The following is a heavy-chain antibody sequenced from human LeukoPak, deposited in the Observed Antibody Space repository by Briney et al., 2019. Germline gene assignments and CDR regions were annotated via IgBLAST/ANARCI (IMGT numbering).Heavy chain of an antibody. CDR1: GYTFTDYY. J-gene: IGHJ4*02. V-gene: IGHV1-2*02. Sequence: ASVKVSCKASGYTFTDYYMHWVRQGPGQGLEWMGWLNPNSGDTNYAQKFQGRVSMTRDSSISTAYMDLSDLRSDDTAVYSCARGRNIEMTTMSGGSDYWGQGTLVTVSS. CDR3: ARGRNIEMTTMSGGSDY. CDR2: LNPNSGDT. D-gene: IGHD5-24*01.